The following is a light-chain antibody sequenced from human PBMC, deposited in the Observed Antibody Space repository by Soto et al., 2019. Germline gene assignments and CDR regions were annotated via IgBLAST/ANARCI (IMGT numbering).Light chain of an antibody. J-gene: IGKJ1*01. V-gene: IGKV1-9*01. CDR3: QQLDSYPRT. CDR2: TAS. Sequence: DIQLTQSPSFLSASVGDGFTITCRASQGISSYLAWYQLKPGKAPKLLISTASSLQSGAPSRFSGSGSGTEFTLTISSLQPEDFATYYCQQLDSYPRTFGQGTKVDIK. CDR1: QGISSY.